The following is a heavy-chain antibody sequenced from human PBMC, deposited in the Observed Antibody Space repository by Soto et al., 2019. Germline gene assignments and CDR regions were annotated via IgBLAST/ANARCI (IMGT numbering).Heavy chain of an antibody. J-gene: IGHJ4*02. D-gene: IGHD6-6*01. CDR3: AKLTAREQLVLALVDY. CDR1: GFTFSSYA. V-gene: IGHV3-23*01. Sequence: GGSLRLSCAASGFTFSSYAMSWVRQAPGKGLDWVSAISGSGGSAYYADSAKGRFTISRDNSKNTLSLQMNSLRAEDTAVYYCAKLTAREQLVLALVDYWGQGTLVTVSS. CDR2: ISGSGGSA.